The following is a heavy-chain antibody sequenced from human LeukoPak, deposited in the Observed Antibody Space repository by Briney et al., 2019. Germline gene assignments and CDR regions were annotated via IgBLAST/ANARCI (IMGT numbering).Heavy chain of an antibody. Sequence: PSGTLSLTCAVSGGSISSGNWWSWVRQPPGKGLEWIGEIYHSGNTNYNPSLKSRVTISVDWSKNHFTLKLSSVTAADTAVYYCAREGDYDILTGYYFIDSWGQGTLSPSPQ. CDR2: IYHSGNT. J-gene: IGHJ4*02. V-gene: IGHV4-4*02. D-gene: IGHD3-9*01. CDR3: AREGDYDILTGYYFIDS. CDR1: GGSISSGNW.